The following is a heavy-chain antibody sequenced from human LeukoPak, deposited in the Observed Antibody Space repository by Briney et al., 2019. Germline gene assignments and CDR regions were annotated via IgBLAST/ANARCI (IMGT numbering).Heavy chain of an antibody. Sequence: ASVKVSCKASGGTFSSYTISWVRQAPGQGLEWMGRIIPILGIANYAQKFQGRVTITADKSTRTAYMELSSLRSEDTAVYYCARAPMVGVGWGAFDIWGQGTMVTVSS. D-gene: IGHD1-26*01. J-gene: IGHJ3*02. V-gene: IGHV1-69*02. CDR2: IIPILGIA. CDR1: GGTFSSYT. CDR3: ARAPMVGVGWGAFDI.